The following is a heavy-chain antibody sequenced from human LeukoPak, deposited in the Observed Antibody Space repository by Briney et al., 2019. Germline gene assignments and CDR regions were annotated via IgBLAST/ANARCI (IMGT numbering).Heavy chain of an antibody. Sequence: PSETLFLTCTVSGGSISSYYWGWIRQPPGKGLEWIGYIYYSGSTNYNPSLKSRVTISVDTSKNQFSLKLSSVTAADTAVYYCARYIASEYYYDSSGYYSFDYWGQGTLVTVSS. J-gene: IGHJ4*02. CDR3: ARYIASEYYYDSSGYYSFDY. D-gene: IGHD3-22*01. V-gene: IGHV4-59*08. CDR1: GGSISSYY. CDR2: IYYSGST.